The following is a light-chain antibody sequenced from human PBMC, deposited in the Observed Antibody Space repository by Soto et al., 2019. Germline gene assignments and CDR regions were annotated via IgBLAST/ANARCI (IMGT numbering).Light chain of an antibody. J-gene: IGLJ1*01. V-gene: IGLV2-11*01. CDR2: DVS. Sequence: QSVLTQPRSVSGSPGQSVTISCTGTSSDVGGYNYVSWYQHHSGKAPKLMIYDVSKRPSGVPDRFSGSKSGNTASLTISGLQAEDEADYYCCSYGGSYTPYVFGSGTKVTVL. CDR1: SSDVGGYNY. CDR3: CSYGGSYTPYV.